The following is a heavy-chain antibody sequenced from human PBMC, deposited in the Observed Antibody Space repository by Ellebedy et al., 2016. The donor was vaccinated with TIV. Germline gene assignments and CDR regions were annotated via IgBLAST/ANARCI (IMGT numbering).Heavy chain of an antibody. J-gene: IGHJ2*01. Sequence: MPGGSLRLSCAVYGGSFSGYYWTWIRQPPGKGLEWIGEINHSGSTNYNPSLKSRVTISVDTSKNQFSLKLSSVTAADTAVYYCARARYDVYRYFDLWGRGTLVTVSS. CDR2: INHSGST. CDR1: GGSFSGYY. V-gene: IGHV4-34*01. CDR3: ARARYDVYRYFDL. D-gene: IGHD3-3*01.